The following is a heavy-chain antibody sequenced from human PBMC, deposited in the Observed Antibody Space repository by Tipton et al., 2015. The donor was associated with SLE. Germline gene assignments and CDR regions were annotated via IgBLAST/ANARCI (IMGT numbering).Heavy chain of an antibody. V-gene: IGHV4-59*01. D-gene: IGHD3-3*01. CDR1: GGSISSYY. CDR3: ARDLSGAHYDL. J-gene: IGHJ2*01. Sequence: LRLSCTVSGGSISSYYWSWIRLPPGKGLEWIGCIYYSGNTNYNPSLKSRVTISVDTSKNQFSLNLSSVTAADTAVYYCARDLSGAHYDLWGRGPLVTVSS. CDR2: IYYSGNT.